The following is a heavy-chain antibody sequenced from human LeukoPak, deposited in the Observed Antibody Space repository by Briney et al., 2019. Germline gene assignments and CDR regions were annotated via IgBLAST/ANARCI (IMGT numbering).Heavy chain of an antibody. Sequence: GGSLRLSCAASGFTFMNPYRPWIRRLPGRGLEWVSFISNTGDSIYYADSVKGRFTTSRDNAKSSLSLQMNSLRAEDTAVYYCGRGHWGLDYWGQGALVTVSS. J-gene: IGHJ4*02. CDR2: ISNTGDSI. CDR1: GFTFMNPY. D-gene: IGHD7-27*01. V-gene: IGHV3-11*04. CDR3: GRGHWGLDY.